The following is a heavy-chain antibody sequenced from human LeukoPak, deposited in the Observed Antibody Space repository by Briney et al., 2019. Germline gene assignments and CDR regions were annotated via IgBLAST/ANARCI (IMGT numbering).Heavy chain of an antibody. D-gene: IGHD2-2*01. Sequence: GGSLRLSCAASGTYWMHWVRQAPGKGLVWVSHINSDGSWTSYADSVKGRFTISKDNAKNTVYLQMNNLRAEDTAVYYCVSFYETYWGRGTLVTVSS. CDR2: INSDGSWT. CDR3: VSFYETY. J-gene: IGHJ4*02. CDR1: GTYW. V-gene: IGHV3-74*01.